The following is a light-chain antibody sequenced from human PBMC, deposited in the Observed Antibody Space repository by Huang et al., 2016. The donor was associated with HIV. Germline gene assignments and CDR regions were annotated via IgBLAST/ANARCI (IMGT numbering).Light chain of an antibody. CDR3: HQYNNWPPEHT. Sequence: EIVLTQSPATLSVSLGERATLSCRASQSISNNFAWYQQKPGQSPRLLIYCPSTRDTGIPARFSGSGSVTDFTLTISSLQSEDVAVYYCHQYNNWPPEHTFGQGTKLEIK. V-gene: IGKV3-15*01. J-gene: IGKJ2*01. CDR2: CPS. CDR1: QSISNN.